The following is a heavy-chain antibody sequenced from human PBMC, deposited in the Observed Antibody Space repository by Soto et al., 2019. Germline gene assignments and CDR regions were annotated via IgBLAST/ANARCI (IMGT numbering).Heavy chain of an antibody. Sequence: GGSLRLSCTVSGFTFSNYAMSWVRQAPGKGLEWLSAISDSGSSSYYTDSVKGRFTISRDNSKNTLYLQMNSLRAEDTAVYYCAREELRFLEWLTTLDYWGQGTLVTVSS. V-gene: IGHV3-23*01. J-gene: IGHJ4*02. CDR1: GFTFSNYA. CDR3: AREELRFLEWLTTLDY. CDR2: ISDSGSSS. D-gene: IGHD3-3*01.